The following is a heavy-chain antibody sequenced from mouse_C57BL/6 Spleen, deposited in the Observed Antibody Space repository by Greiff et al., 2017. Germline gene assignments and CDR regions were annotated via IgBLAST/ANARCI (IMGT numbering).Heavy chain of an antibody. CDR3: ARGGVTTVPDY. CDR1: GYTFTSYG. Sequence: VQLQESGAELARPGASVKLSCKASGYTFTSYGISWVKQRTGQGLEWIGEIYPRSGNTYYNEKFKGKATLTADKSSSTAYMELRSLTSEDSAVYFCARGGVTTVPDYWGQGTTLTVSS. J-gene: IGHJ2*01. CDR2: IYPRSGNT. V-gene: IGHV1-81*01. D-gene: IGHD1-1*01.